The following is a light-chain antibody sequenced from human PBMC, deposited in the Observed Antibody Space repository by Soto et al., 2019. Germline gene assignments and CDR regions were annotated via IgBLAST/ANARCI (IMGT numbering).Light chain of an antibody. CDR3: QQSYSIPLT. CDR1: QNIDTY. Sequence: DLQMTQSPSSLSASVGDRVTITCRASQNIDTYLNWYHQKPGKAPNLLIYGASSLQSGVPSRFSGSGSGTDFTLTISSLQPEDFATYYCQQSYSIPLTFGQGTKVEIK. CDR2: GAS. J-gene: IGKJ1*01. V-gene: IGKV1-39*01.